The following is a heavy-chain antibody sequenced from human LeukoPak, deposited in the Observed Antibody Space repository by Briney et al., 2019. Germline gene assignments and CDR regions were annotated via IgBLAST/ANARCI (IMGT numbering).Heavy chain of an antibody. V-gene: IGHV3-64*01. CDR2: INSDGDST. CDR3: ARANGSGSFS. CDR1: GFTFSNYA. J-gene: IGHJ4*02. D-gene: IGHD3-10*01. Sequence: PGGSLRLSCAASGFTFSNYAMHWLRQTPGKGREYVSAINSDGDSTYYANSVKGRFIISRENSKKTVYLQMGSLRAEDMAVYYCARANGSGSFSWGQGTLVTVSS.